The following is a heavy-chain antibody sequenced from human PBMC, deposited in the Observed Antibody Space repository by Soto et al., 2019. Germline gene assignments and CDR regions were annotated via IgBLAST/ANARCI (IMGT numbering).Heavy chain of an antibody. D-gene: IGHD3-3*01. CDR2: IKQDGSEK. CDR1: GFTFSSYW. Sequence: HPGGSLRLYCAASGFTFSSYWMSWVRQAPGKGLEWVANIKQDGSEKYYVDSVKGRFNISRDNAKNSLYLQMKSFRAEDTAVYYCARDLAVYDFWSGYYTGHIQRTPFDPWGQGTLVTVSS. V-gene: IGHV3-7*01. CDR3: ARDLAVYDFWSGYYTGHIQRTPFDP. J-gene: IGHJ5*02.